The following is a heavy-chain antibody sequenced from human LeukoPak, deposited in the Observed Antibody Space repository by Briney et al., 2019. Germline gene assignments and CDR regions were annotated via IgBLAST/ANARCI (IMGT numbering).Heavy chain of an antibody. CDR3: ARVVLWWSPPTWKYYFDY. D-gene: IGHD3-10*01. CDR2: IIAYNGNT. Sequence: ASVKVSCKASGYTFTTYGISWVRQAPGQGLEWMGWIIAYNGNTNYAQKLQGRVTMTTDTSTSTAYMELRSLRSDDTAVYYCARVVLWWSPPTWKYYFDYWGQGTLVTVSS. V-gene: IGHV1-18*01. J-gene: IGHJ4*02. CDR1: GYTFTTYG.